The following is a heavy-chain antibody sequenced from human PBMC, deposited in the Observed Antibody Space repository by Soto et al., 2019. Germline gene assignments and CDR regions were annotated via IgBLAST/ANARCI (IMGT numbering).Heavy chain of an antibody. D-gene: IGHD3-3*01. CDR1: GFTFRSYA. CDR3: GRGIERLLGY. CDR2: ISYDGRNK. J-gene: IGHJ4*02. V-gene: IGHV3-30*04. Sequence: QVQVVESGGGVVQPGRSLRLSCAASGFTFRSYAMHWVRQAPGKGLEWVAVISYDGRNKYYGDSVKGRFTISRDNSKNALSLQMNRLRAEDTGVYYCGRGIERLLGYWGQGTLVTVSS.